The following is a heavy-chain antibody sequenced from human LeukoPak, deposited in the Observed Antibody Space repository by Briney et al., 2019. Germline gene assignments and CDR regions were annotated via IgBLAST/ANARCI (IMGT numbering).Heavy chain of an antibody. V-gene: IGHV1-46*01. CDR1: GYTFTSYY. J-gene: IGHJ4*02. CDR2: INPSGAST. D-gene: IGHD3-22*01. Sequence: ASVKVSCKASGYTFTSYYMHWVRQAPGQGLEWMGIINPSGASTSYAQKFQGRVTMTRDTSTSTVYMELSSLRSEDTAVYYCARDLYYYDSSGYYGFSAPRLPDYWGQGTLVTVSS. CDR3: ARDLYYYDSSGYYGFSAPRLPDY.